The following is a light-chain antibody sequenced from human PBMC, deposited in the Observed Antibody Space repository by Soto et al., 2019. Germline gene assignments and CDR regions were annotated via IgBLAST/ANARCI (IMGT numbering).Light chain of an antibody. CDR2: ENN. J-gene: IGLJ1*01. CDR3: QSYDSSLSGYV. V-gene: IGLV1-40*01. Sequence: QSVLTQPPSVSKAPGQRVTISCTGSSSNIGAGYEAHWYQQVPGTAPKLLIYENNNRPSGVPDRFSGSKSGTSASLAITGLQAEDKAEYYCQSYDSSLSGYVFGTGTKLTVL. CDR1: SSNIGAGYE.